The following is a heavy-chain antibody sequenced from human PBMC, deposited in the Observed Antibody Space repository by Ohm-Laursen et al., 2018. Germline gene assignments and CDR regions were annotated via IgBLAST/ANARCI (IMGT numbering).Heavy chain of an antibody. CDR3: ARHRREEQGGGGYDY. CDR2: IYTSGST. CDR1: GGSISSYY. V-gene: IGHV4-4*07. J-gene: IGHJ4*02. Sequence: SDTLSLTCTVSGGSISSYYWSWIRQPAGKGLEWIGRIYTSGSTNYNPSLKSRVTMSVDTSKNQFSLNLTSVTAADTAVYYCARHRREEQGGGGYDYWGQGTLVTVSS. D-gene: IGHD1/OR15-1a*01.